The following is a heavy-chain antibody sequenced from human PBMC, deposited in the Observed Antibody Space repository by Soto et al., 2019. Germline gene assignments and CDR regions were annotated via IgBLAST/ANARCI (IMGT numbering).Heavy chain of an antibody. CDR3: ARNYYDSGGGFDY. CDR2: ISGSGGST. J-gene: IGHJ4*02. CDR1: GFTFSSYA. D-gene: IGHD3-22*01. V-gene: IGHV3-23*01. Sequence: GGSLRLSCAASGFTFSSYAMTWVRQAPGKGLEWVSAISGSGGSTYYADSVKGRFTISRDNSKNTLYLQMNSLRAEDTAVYYCARNYYDSGGGFDYWGQGTLVTVSS.